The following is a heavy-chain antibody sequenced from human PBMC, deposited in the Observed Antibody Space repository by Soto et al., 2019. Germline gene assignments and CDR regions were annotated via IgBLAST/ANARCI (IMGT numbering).Heavy chain of an antibody. CDR3: ARSHQLVTMIGVGDGMDV. Sequence: GYLRLSCAASGFTFSSYWMTWVRQAPGKGLEWVANIKQDGSEKYYVDSVKGRFTISRDNAKNTLYLQMNSLRAEDTAVYYCARSHQLVTMIGVGDGMDVWGQGTTVTVSS. D-gene: IGHD3-22*01. CDR1: GFTFSSYW. CDR2: IKQDGSEK. J-gene: IGHJ6*02. V-gene: IGHV3-7*01.